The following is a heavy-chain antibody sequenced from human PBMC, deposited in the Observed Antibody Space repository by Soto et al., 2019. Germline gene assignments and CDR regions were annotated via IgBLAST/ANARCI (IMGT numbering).Heavy chain of an antibody. J-gene: IGHJ4*02. CDR3: ARSAGWYAVHS. CDR2: VFPTGTT. CDR1: GDSVSSPYY. V-gene: IGHV4-4*02. Sequence: QVQLQESGPGLVKPSATLSLTCAVSGDSVSSPYYWCWVRQPPGKGLEWIGEVFPTGTTSYNPSLRSRVTISMDKSINQFSLDLSSVTAADPAVDYCARSAGWYAVHSWGPGTLVIVSS. D-gene: IGHD6-19*01.